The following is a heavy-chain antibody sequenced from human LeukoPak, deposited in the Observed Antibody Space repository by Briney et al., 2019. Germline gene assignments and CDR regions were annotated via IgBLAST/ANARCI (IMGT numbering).Heavy chain of an antibody. Sequence: AGGSLRLSCTASGFTFSSYAMTWVRQAPGKGLEWISSMSSGSSYIYYADSVRGRFTISRDNTKNSLYLQMNNLGGEDTGIYYCARDRPTGASRVFVVQWGQGTPVTVSS. V-gene: IGHV3-21*06. CDR1: GFTFSSYA. CDR2: MSSGSSYI. CDR3: ARDRPTGASRVFVVQ. J-gene: IGHJ4*02. D-gene: IGHD2-15*01.